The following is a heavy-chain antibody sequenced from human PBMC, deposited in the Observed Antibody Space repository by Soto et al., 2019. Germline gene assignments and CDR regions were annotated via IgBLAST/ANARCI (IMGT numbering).Heavy chain of an antibody. CDR3: TREGGEGNYFDY. D-gene: IGHD3-10*01. Sequence: SETLSLTCTVSGCSISGSSSYYWGWIRQPPGKGLEWIGSIYYSGSTYYSPSLRSRIIISVHTSKNQFSLQLSSVTAADTAVYYCTREGGEGNYFDYWGQGTLVTVSS. J-gene: IGHJ4*02. CDR2: IYYSGST. CDR1: GCSISGSSSYY. V-gene: IGHV4-39*02.